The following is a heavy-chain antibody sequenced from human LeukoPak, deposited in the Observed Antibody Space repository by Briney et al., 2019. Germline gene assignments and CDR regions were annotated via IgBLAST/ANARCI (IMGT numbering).Heavy chain of an antibody. CDR1: GGSISSSSYY. J-gene: IGHJ4*02. D-gene: IGHD3-9*01. V-gene: IGHV4-39*01. Sequence: SETLSLTCTVSGGSISSSSYYWGWIRQPPGKGLEWIGSIYYSGSTYYNPSLKSRVTISVDTSKNQFSLKLSSVTAADTAVYSCATARYYDILTGSYPYYFDYWGQGTLVTVSS. CDR3: ATARYYDILTGSYPYYFDY. CDR2: IYYSGST.